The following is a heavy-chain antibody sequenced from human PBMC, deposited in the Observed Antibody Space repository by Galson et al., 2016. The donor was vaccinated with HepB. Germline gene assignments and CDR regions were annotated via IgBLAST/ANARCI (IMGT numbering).Heavy chain of an antibody. CDR2: IIPYLGIA. V-gene: IGHV1-69*10. J-gene: IGHJ5*02. CDR3: ARASIVVVPPAIGWFDP. D-gene: IGHD2-2*01. Sequence: SVKVSCKASGDTFNRYGIAWVRQAPGQGPEWMGGIIPYLGIANYTHKFQGRVTITADKSTSTAYMELTNLTSDDTAVYYCARASIVVVPPAIGWFDPWGQGTLVSVSS. CDR1: GDTFNRYG.